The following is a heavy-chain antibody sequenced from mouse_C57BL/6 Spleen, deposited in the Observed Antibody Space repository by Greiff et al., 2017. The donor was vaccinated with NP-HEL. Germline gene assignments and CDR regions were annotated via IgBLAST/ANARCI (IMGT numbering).Heavy chain of an antibody. CDR3: TSAAAQANGAY. J-gene: IGHJ3*01. V-gene: IGHV1-15*01. D-gene: IGHD3-2*02. CDR1: GYTFTDYE. CDR2: IDPDTGGT. Sequence: QVQLQQSGAELVRPGASVTLSCKASGYTFTDYEMHWVKQTPVHGLEWIGAIDPDTGGTAYNQKFKGKAILTADKSSSTAYMGLRSLTSEDSAVYYCTSAAAQANGAYWGQGTLVTVSA.